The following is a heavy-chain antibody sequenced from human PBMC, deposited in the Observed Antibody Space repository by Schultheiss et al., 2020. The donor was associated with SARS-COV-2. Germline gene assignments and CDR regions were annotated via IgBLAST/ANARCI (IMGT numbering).Heavy chain of an antibody. V-gene: IGHV4-34*01. Sequence: SETLSLTCAVYGGSFSGYYWSWIRQPPGKGLEWIGEINHGGSTNYNPSLKSRVTISVDTSKNQFSLKLSSVTAADTAVYYCARGRPPIVVVPAAIQRRGRWFDPWGQGTLVTVSS. CDR3: ARGRPPIVVVPAAIQRRGRWFDP. CDR1: GGSFSGYY. J-gene: IGHJ5*02. D-gene: IGHD2-2*02. CDR2: INHGGST.